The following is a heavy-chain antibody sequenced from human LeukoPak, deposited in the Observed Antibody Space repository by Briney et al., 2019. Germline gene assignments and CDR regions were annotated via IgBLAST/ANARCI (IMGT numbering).Heavy chain of an antibody. D-gene: IGHD1-14*01. Sequence: SETLSLTCTVSGGSISSYYWSWIRQPPGKGLEWIGYIYYSGITNYNPSLKSRVSIFVDTSKNLFSLNLRSVTAADTAVYYCARGPGAYYYMDVWGKGTTVTISS. CDR1: GGSISSYY. V-gene: IGHV4-59*01. CDR3: ARGPGAYYYMDV. CDR2: IYYSGIT. J-gene: IGHJ6*03.